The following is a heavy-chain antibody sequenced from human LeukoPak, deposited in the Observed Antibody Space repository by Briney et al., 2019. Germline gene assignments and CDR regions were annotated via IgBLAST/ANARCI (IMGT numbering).Heavy chain of an antibody. V-gene: IGHV1-69*05. CDR1: GGTFSSYA. CDR2: IIPIFGTA. Sequence: GASVKVSCKAYGGTFSSYAISWVRQAPGQGLEWMGGIIPIFGTAKNAQKFQGRVTMTTDTSTSTAYMELRSLRSDDTAVYYCARGLTRYYGSGSLVRFDYWGQGTLVTVSS. J-gene: IGHJ4*02. D-gene: IGHD3-10*01. CDR3: ARGLTRYYGSGSLVRFDY.